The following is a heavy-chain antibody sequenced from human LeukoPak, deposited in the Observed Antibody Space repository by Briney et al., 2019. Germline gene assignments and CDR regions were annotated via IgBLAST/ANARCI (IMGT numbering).Heavy chain of an antibody. CDR3: ARGGVQLWYFDY. CDR2: ISYDGSNK. Sequence: GGSLRLSCAASGFTFSSYGMHWVRQAPGKGLEWVAVISYDGSNKYYADSVKGRFTISRDNSKNTLYLQMNSLRAEDTAVYYCARGGVQLWYFDYWGQGTLVTVSS. D-gene: IGHD5-18*01. V-gene: IGHV3-30*19. J-gene: IGHJ4*02. CDR1: GFTFSSYG.